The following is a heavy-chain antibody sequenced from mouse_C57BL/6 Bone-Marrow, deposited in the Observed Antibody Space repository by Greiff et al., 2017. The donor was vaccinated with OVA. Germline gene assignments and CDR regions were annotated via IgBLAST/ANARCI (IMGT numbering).Heavy chain of an antibody. Sequence: VQLQQSGPELVKPGASVKISCKASGYTFTDYYMNWVKQSHGKSLEWIGDINPNNGGTSYNQKFKGKATLTVDKSSSTAYMELRSLTSEDSAVYYCARWGHYYDAMDYWGQGTSVTVSS. CDR1: GYTFTDYY. CDR2: INPNNGGT. V-gene: IGHV1-26*01. CDR3: ARWGHYYDAMDY. J-gene: IGHJ4*01. D-gene: IGHD1-2*01.